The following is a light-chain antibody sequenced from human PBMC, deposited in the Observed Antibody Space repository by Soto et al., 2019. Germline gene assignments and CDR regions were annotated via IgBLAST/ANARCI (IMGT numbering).Light chain of an antibody. Sequence: EIVLTQSPGTLSLSPGERATLSCRASQSVISTYLGWYQQKPGQAPRLVIYGTSSRATGIPDRFSGSGSGTDFTLTISRLEPGDFAVYYCQQYGTSPRTFGGGTKVEIK. CDR1: QSVISTY. CDR3: QQYGTSPRT. CDR2: GTS. J-gene: IGKJ4*01. V-gene: IGKV3-20*01.